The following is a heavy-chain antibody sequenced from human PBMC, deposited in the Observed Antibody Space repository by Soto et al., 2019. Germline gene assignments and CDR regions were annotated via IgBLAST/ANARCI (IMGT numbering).Heavy chain of an antibody. CDR3: AKYGVVTDFYYMDV. Sequence: QVQLVQSGAEVKKPGSSVNVSCKASGGTFSSYSITWVRQAPGQGLEWMGRIVPMVGITNYAQKFQDRVTITADRSTSTAYMELTSLESADTAVYYCAKYGVVTDFYYMDVWGRGTTVTVSS. J-gene: IGHJ6*03. CDR2: IVPMVGIT. D-gene: IGHD2-15*01. CDR1: GGTFSSYS. V-gene: IGHV1-69*02.